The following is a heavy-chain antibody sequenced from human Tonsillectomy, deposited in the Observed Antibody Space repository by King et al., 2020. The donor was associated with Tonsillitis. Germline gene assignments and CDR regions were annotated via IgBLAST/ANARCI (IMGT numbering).Heavy chain of an antibody. D-gene: IGHD3-22*01. Sequence: VQLQQWGAGLLKPSETLSLTCAVYGGSFSTYYWSWIRQPPGKGLEWSGDINDSGSTKYNPSLKSRVTLSVDTSKNQFSLKLSSVTAADTAVYYCARCYYDTSGSQEFDYWGQGTLVTVSS. CDR3: ARCYYDTSGSQEFDY. V-gene: IGHV4-34*01. J-gene: IGHJ4*02. CDR2: INDSGST. CDR1: GGSFSTYY.